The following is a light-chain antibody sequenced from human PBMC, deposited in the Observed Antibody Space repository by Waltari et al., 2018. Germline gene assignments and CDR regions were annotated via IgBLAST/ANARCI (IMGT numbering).Light chain of an antibody. CDR1: QSVSSF. J-gene: IGKJ2*01. CDR3: QQRSGWPPMYT. V-gene: IGKV3-11*01. Sequence: EIVLTQSPATLSLSPGERATLSCRASQSVSSFLAWYQQKPCQAPRLLIYESSNRATGIPARFSGSGSGTDFTLTISSLDPEDFAVYYCQQRSGWPPMYTFGQGTTLEIK. CDR2: ESS.